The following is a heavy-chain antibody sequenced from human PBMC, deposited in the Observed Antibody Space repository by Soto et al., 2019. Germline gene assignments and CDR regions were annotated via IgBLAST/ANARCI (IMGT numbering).Heavy chain of an antibody. Sequence: VQLQESGPGLVKPSETLSLTCTVSGGSVNSYYWSWIRQPPGKGLEWIGYMYYRGTTKYNPSLQSRVTISVDTSKNQFSTKLSSVTAADTAVYYCATTGGYSFGDMGVDPWGQGTLVTVSS. V-gene: IGHV4-59*02. D-gene: IGHD5-18*01. CDR2: MYYRGTT. CDR3: ATTGGYSFGDMGVDP. CDR1: GGSVNSYY. J-gene: IGHJ5*02.